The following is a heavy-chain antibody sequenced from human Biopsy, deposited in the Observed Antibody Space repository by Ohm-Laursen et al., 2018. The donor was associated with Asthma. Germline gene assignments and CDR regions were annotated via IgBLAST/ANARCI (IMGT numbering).Heavy chain of an antibody. CDR2: HDHEEGGT. CDR1: GYSLTDLS. CDR3: ASDFPKDYVRYNFQF. J-gene: IGHJ4*02. D-gene: IGHD4-17*01. V-gene: IGHV1-24*01. Sequence: SVTVSCKLSGYSLTDLSMHWVRQAPGQGLEWMGGHDHEEGGTVNARRFQGGVTMTEDTSTDTAYMELSSLSSDDTAVYYCASDFPKDYVRYNFQFWGQGKLV.